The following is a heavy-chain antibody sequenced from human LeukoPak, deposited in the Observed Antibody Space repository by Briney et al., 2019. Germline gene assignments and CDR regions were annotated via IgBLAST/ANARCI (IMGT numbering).Heavy chain of an antibody. D-gene: IGHD6-13*01. V-gene: IGHV1-8*03. CDR1: GYTFTSYD. J-gene: IGHJ5*02. CDR3: ARGRGGQQLPKRDWFDP. Sequence: ASVKVSCKASGYTFTSYDINWVRQATGQGLEWMGWMNPNSGNTGYAQKFQGRVTITRNTSISTAYMELSSLRSEDTAVYYCARGRGGQQLPKRDWFDPWGQGTLVTVSS. CDR2: MNPNSGNT.